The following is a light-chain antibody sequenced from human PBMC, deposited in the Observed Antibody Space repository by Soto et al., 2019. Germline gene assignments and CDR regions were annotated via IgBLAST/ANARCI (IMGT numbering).Light chain of an antibody. J-gene: IGLJ1*01. CDR3: QVWDSSSDHYV. CDR2: DDS. CDR1: NIGDKS. Sequence: YELTQPPSVSVAPGQTARITCGGNNIGDKSVHWYQQKPGQAPVLVVYDDSDRPSGIPDRFSGSNSGNTATLTISRVEAGDEADYYCQVWDSSSDHYVFGTGTRSPS. V-gene: IGLV3-21*02.